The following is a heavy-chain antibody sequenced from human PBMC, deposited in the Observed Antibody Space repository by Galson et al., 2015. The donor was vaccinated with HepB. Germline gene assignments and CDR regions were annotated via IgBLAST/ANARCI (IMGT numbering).Heavy chain of an antibody. CDR1: GFTFSRYS. CDR3: ASSYDSGGYHAFDL. Sequence: SLRLSCAVSGFTFSRYSMNWVRQAPGKGLEWVSSISSSSSYIYYADSVKGRFTISRDNAKNSLYLQMNSLRVEDTAVYYCASSYDSGGYHAFDLWGQGTMVTVSS. CDR2: ISSSSSYI. V-gene: IGHV3-21*01. D-gene: IGHD3-22*01. J-gene: IGHJ3*01.